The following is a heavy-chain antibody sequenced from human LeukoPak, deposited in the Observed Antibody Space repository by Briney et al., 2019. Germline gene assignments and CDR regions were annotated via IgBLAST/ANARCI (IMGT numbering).Heavy chain of an antibody. CDR3: AREEHYRRYFAL. D-gene: IGHD3-16*02. J-gene: IGHJ2*01. Sequence: GGSLRFSCAASGFNFNDYDINWVRQVPGKGLEWVSGINWNSVHIWYADSVRGRFTISRDNSKNTLYLQMNTLRAEATAVYFCAREEHYRRYFALWGRGTLVTVSS. CDR1: GFNFNDYD. CDR2: INWNSVHI. V-gene: IGHV3-20*04.